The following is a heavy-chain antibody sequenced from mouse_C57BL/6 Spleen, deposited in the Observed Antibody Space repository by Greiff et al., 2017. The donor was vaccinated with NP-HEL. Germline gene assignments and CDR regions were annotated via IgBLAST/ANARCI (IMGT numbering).Heavy chain of an antibody. J-gene: IGHJ3*01. Sequence: EVQGVESGEGLVKPGGSLKLSCAASGFTFSSYAMSWVRQTPEKRLEWVAYISSGGDYIYYADTVKGRFTISRDNARNTLYLQMSSLKSEDTAMYYCTSTTVVAPFAYWGQGTLVTVSA. CDR1: GFTFSSYA. CDR2: ISSGGDYI. D-gene: IGHD1-1*01. V-gene: IGHV5-9-1*02. CDR3: TSTTVVAPFAY.